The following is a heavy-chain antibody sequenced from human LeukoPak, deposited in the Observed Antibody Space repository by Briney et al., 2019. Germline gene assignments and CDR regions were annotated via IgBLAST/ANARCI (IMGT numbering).Heavy chain of an antibody. D-gene: IGHD6-19*01. J-gene: IGHJ4*02. V-gene: IGHV4-34*01. CDR1: GGSFSGYY. Sequence: SETLSLTCAVYGGSFSGYYWSWIRQPPGKGLEWIGEINHSGSTNYNPSLKSRVTISVDTSKNQFSLKPSSVTAADTAVYYCARRKSSGWYDVGLGFDYWGQGTLVTVSS. CDR3: ARRKSSGWYDVGLGFDY. CDR2: INHSGST.